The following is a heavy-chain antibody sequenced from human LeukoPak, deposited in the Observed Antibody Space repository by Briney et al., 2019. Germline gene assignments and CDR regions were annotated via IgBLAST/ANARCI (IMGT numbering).Heavy chain of an antibody. Sequence: PSETLSLTRTVSGGSISSYYWSWIRQPPGKGLEWIGYIYYSGSTNYNPSLKSRVTISVDTSKNQFSLKLSSVTAADTAVYYCARDHGSGSYSSFDYWGQGTLVTVSS. CDR3: ARDHGSGSYSSFDY. CDR1: GGSISSYY. J-gene: IGHJ4*02. D-gene: IGHD3-10*01. CDR2: IYYSGST. V-gene: IGHV4-59*12.